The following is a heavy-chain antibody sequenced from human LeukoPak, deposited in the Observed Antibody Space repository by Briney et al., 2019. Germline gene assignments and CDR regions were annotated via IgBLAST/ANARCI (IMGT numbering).Heavy chain of an antibody. CDR1: GGSISAYY. Sequence: SETLSLTCTVSGGSISAYYWSWIRQPPGKGLEWIGEINHSGSTNYNPSLKSRVTISVDTSKNQFSLKLSSVTAADTAVYYCARTYSSSWWGNWFDPWGQGTLVTVSS. J-gene: IGHJ5*02. CDR2: INHSGST. CDR3: ARTYSSSWWGNWFDP. V-gene: IGHV4-34*01. D-gene: IGHD6-13*01.